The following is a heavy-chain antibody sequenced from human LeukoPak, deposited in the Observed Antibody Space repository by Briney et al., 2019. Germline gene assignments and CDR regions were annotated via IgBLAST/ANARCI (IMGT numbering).Heavy chain of an antibody. CDR3: TRDDWDQRSFSMDY. Sequence: ASVKVSCKASGYTFTGYYMHWVRQAPGQGLEWMGWINPNSGDTNYEQKFQGRVTMTRDTSISTASMELSSLRSDDTAVYYCTRDDWDQRSFSMDYRGQGTLVTVSS. CDR1: GYTFTGYY. J-gene: IGHJ4*02. D-gene: IGHD3-9*01. CDR2: INPNSGDT. V-gene: IGHV1-2*02.